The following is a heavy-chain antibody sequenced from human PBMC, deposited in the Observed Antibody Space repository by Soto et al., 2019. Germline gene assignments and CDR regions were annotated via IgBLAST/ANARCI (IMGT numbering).Heavy chain of an antibody. V-gene: IGHV1-69*12. CDR3: AIVTNAVAGPSFDY. CDR1: GGTFSSYA. J-gene: IGHJ4*02. D-gene: IGHD6-19*01. CDR2: IIPIFGTA. Sequence: QVQLVQSGAEVKKPGSSVKVSCKASGGTFSSYAISWLRQAPGQGLEWMGGIIPIFGTANYAHKFQGRVTITENESTGTDYMELCSLTSEDTAVYYCAIVTNAVAGPSFDYWGQGPLVSVS.